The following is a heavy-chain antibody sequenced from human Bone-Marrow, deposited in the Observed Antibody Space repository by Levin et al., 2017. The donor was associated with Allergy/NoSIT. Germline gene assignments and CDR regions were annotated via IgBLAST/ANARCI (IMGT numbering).Heavy chain of an antibody. J-gene: IGHJ6*02. CDR1: GFTFTTYK. D-gene: IGHD5-18*01. CDR2: ISRDSNNI. V-gene: IGHV3-21*04. CDR3: ARVMDTAMVTDYGMDV. Sequence: GESLKISCAASGFTFTTYKMNWVRQAPGKGLEWISSISRDSNNIYYADSLKGRFTVSRDNGKGLLYLQLNSLRVADTAVYYCARVMDTAMVTDYGMDVWGQGTTVTVSS.